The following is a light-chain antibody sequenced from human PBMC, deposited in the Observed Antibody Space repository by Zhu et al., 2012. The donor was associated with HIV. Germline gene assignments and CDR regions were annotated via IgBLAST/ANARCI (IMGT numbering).Light chain of an antibody. CDR2: GAS. Sequence: ETVMTQSPATLSVSPGDRATLSCRASQSVRTDLAWYQQKPGQAPRLLIYGASARATGIPARFSGSGSGTEFTLTISSLQSEDFAVYYCHQYNNWPPTFGQG. V-gene: IGKV3-15*01. J-gene: IGKJ1*01. CDR1: QSVRTD. CDR3: HQYNNWPPT.